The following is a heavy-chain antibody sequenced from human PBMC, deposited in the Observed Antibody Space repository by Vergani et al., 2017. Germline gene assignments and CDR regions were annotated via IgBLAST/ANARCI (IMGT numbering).Heavy chain of an antibody. Sequence: QVQLVQSGAEVKKPGSSVNVSCKASGGTFSSYAISWVRQAPGQGLEWMGRIIPILGIANYAQKFQGRVTITADKSTSTAYMELSSLRSEDTAVYYCARAQGPTTVTTFIDYWGQGTLVTVSS. CDR3: ARAQGPTTVTTFIDY. CDR2: IIPILGIA. J-gene: IGHJ4*02. V-gene: IGHV1-69*04. D-gene: IGHD4-17*01. CDR1: GGTFSSYA.